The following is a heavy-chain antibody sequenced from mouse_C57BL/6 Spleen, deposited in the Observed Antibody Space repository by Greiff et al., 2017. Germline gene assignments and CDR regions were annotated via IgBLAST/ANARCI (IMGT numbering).Heavy chain of an antibody. CDR2: ISYDGSN. V-gene: IGHV3-6*01. J-gene: IGHJ1*03. Sequence: EVQLQQSGPGLVKPSQSLSLTCSVTGYSITSGYYWNWIRQFPGNKLEWMGYISYDGSNNYNPSLKNRISITRDTSKNQVFLKLNSVTTEDTATYYCARGIACYGSSWYFDVWGTGTTLTVSS. CDR1: GYSITSGYY. CDR3: ARGIACYGSSWYFDV. D-gene: IGHD1-1*01.